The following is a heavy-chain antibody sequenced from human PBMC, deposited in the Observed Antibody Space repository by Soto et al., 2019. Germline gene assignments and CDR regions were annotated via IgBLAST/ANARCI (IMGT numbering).Heavy chain of an antibody. CDR3: ARSQRGRTAFTFDY. V-gene: IGHV4-61*01. D-gene: IGHD3-16*01. CDR2: IYYSGTT. J-gene: IGHJ4*02. Sequence: SETLSLTCAVSGDSVSNDNYYWSWIRQPPGKGLEWIGYIYYSGTTNYNSYLKSRLSLSVDMSKNQFSLKLASVTAADTAVYFCARSQRGRTAFTFDYWGQGALVTVST. CDR1: GDSVSNDNYY.